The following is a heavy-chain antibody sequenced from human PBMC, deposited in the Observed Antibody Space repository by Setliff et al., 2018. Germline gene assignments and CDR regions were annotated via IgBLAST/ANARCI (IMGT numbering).Heavy chain of an antibody. V-gene: IGHV4-61*09. J-gene: IGHJ4*02. CDR3: ARGVPYYNFWSGYYGPLHYFDY. Sequence: SETLSLTCTVSGDSISSGSYYWTWIRQPAGKGLEWIGHFHTGGSTNYNRSLRSRVSISVDTSKNQFSLKLSSVTAADTAVYYCARGVPYYNFWSGYYGPLHYFDYWGQGTQVTVSS. CDR2: FHTGGST. D-gene: IGHD3-3*01. CDR1: GDSISSGSYY.